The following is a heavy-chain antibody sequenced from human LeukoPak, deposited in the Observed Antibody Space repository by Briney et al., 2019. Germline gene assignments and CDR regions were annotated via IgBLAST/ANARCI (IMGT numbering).Heavy chain of an antibody. CDR3: ARFDRDGYNLDY. CDR1: GGSISGYH. CDR2: IYYTGST. D-gene: IGHD5-24*01. Sequence: SETLSLTCTVSGGSISGYHWTWIRQPPGKGLEWIGYIYYTGSTNYNPSLKSRVTISVDTSKNQFSLNLSSVTAADTALYYCARFDRDGYNLDYWGQGTLVTVSS. J-gene: IGHJ4*02. V-gene: IGHV4-59*01.